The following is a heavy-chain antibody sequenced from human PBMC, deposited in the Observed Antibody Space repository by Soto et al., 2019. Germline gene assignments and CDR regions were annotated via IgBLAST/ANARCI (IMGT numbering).Heavy chain of an antibody. D-gene: IGHD2-15*01. CDR3: ARRLQPSDYYYYYYGMDV. Sequence: SAKVSCKASGGTFSSYAISWARQAPGQEREWMGGIIPIFGTANYAQKFQGRVTITADESTSTAYMELSSLRSEDTAVYYCARRLQPSDYYYYYYGMDVWGQGTTVTVSS. J-gene: IGHJ6*02. CDR1: GGTFSSYA. V-gene: IGHV1-69*13. CDR2: IIPIFGTA.